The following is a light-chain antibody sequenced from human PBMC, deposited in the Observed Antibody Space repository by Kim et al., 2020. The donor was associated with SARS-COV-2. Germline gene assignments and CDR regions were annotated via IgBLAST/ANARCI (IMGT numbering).Light chain of an antibody. CDR3: RTKYTTPRLP. Sequence: DIVMTQSPDSLAVSLGERATINCKSSQSVLYSSNKKDYLAWYQQKPGQPPKLLIYRASTRESGVPDRFSGSGSGKDFTLTISSLLAEVGPVYACRTKYTTPRLPFGGGTKVE. V-gene: IGKV4-1*01. CDR2: RAS. J-gene: IGKJ4*01. CDR1: QSVLYSSNKKDY.